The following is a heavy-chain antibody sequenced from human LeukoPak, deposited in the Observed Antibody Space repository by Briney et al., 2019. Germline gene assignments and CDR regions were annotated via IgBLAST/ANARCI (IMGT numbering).Heavy chain of an antibody. V-gene: IGHV3-23*01. J-gene: IGHJ3*02. CDR2: TSGSGGST. CDR3: VAVPGVGAFDI. CDR1: GFTFSSYA. Sequence: GGSLRLSCAASGFTFSSYAMSWVRQAPGKGREWVSATSGSGGSTYYADSVKGRFTISRDNSKNTLYLQMNSLRAEDTAVYYCVAVPGVGAFDIWGQGTMVTVSS. D-gene: IGHD7-27*01.